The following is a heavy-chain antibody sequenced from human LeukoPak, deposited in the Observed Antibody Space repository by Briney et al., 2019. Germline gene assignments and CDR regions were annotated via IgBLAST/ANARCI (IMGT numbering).Heavy chain of an antibody. Sequence: ASVKVSCKASGYTFTGYYMHWVRQAPGQGLEWMGWINPNSGGTNYAQKFQGRVTMTRDTSISTAYMELSRLRSDDTAVYYCARDWNGYCSSTSCYGYYYYYMDVWGKGTTVTVSS. D-gene: IGHD2-2*01. CDR1: GYTFTGYY. CDR3: ARDWNGYCSSTSCYGYYYYYMDV. CDR2: INPNSGGT. J-gene: IGHJ6*03. V-gene: IGHV1-2*02.